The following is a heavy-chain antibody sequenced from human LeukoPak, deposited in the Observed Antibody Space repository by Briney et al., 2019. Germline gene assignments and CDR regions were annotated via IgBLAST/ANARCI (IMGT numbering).Heavy chain of an antibody. V-gene: IGHV1-46*01. CDR2: INPSGGST. J-gene: IGHJ4*02. CDR1: EYTFTSYY. D-gene: IGHD2-2*01. CDR3: ARDPRRWDIVVVPAASHDY. Sequence: ASVKVSCKASEYTFTSYYMHWVRQAPGQGLEWMGIINPSGGSTSYAQKFQGRVTMTRDTSISTAYMELSRLRSDDTAVYYCARDPRRWDIVVVPAASHDYWGQGTLVTVSS.